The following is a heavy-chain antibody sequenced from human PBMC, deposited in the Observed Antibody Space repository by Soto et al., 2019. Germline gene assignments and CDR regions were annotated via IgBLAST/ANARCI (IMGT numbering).Heavy chain of an antibody. J-gene: IGHJ5*02. Sequence: PGGSLRLSCAASGFRFSGYGMHWVRQAPGKWLEWLAAISDDGSNKYYGDSVKGRFTISRDNSKNTLYLQINSLRAEDTAVYYCAKHRECKHNSGWPQGSWGQGXQVTVYS. CDR3: AKHRECKHNSGWPQGS. V-gene: IGHV3-30*18. D-gene: IGHD6-19*01. CDR1: GFRFSGYG. CDR2: ISDDGSNK.